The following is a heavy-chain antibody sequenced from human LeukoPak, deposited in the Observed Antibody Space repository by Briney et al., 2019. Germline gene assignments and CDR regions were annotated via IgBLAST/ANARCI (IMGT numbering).Heavy chain of an antibody. Sequence: GGSLRLYCGASGFTFRNAWMSWVRQPPGKGPEWVGRIKSEAEGGTADYAAPVKGRFTVSRDDLKNTLFLQMNSLKTEDTALYYCTTGSEYDDAFDVWGQGTMVTVSS. V-gene: IGHV3-15*01. CDR3: TTGSEYDDAFDV. D-gene: IGHD2/OR15-2a*01. CDR2: IKSEAEGGTA. J-gene: IGHJ3*01. CDR1: GFTFRNAW.